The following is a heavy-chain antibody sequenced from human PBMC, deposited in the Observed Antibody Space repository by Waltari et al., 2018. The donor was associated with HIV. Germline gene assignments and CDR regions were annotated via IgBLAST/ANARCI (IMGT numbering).Heavy chain of an antibody. CDR2: VSHSGNT. V-gene: IGHV4-34*02. Sequence: QVQIQQWGAGLLKSSETLSLTRAVYDGYLSGYYWAWIRQPPGQGLEWVGEVSHSGNTTSTPSRKPGVTIPLDTSKKKFSLKMSMMTAAGAGIYFCAAYSGRLTKDWFDTWGQGTLVSVSP. CDR3: AAYSGRLTKDWFDT. J-gene: IGHJ5*02. CDR1: DGYLSGYY. D-gene: IGHD1-26*01.